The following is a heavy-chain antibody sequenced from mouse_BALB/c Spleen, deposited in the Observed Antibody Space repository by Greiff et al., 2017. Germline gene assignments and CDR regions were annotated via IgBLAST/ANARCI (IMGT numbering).Heavy chain of an antibody. D-gene: IGHD1-1*01. CDR1: GFTFSSYD. CDR2: ISSGGSYT. CDR3: ARHEDYGSSYWYFDV. Sequence: EVKLVESGGGLVKPGGSLKLSCAASGFTFSSYDMSWVRQTPEKRLEWVATISSGGSYTYYPDSVKGRFTISRDNAKNTLYLQMSSLRSEDTAMYYCARHEDYGSSYWYFDVWGAGTTVTVSS. V-gene: IGHV5-9-3*01. J-gene: IGHJ1*01.